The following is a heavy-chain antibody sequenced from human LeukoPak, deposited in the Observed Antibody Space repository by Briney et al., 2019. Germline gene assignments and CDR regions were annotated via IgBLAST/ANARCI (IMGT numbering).Heavy chain of an antibody. D-gene: IGHD3-10*01. CDR3: AREGVSYYGSRNDY. CDR1: GFTFSSYG. J-gene: IGHJ4*02. CDR2: IRYDGSNK. Sequence: GGSLRLSCAASGFTFSSYGMHWVRQAPGKGLEWVAFIRYDGSNKYYADSVKGRFTISRDNSKNTLYLQMNSLRAEDTALYYCAREGVSYYGSRNDYWGQGTLVTVSS. V-gene: IGHV3-30*02.